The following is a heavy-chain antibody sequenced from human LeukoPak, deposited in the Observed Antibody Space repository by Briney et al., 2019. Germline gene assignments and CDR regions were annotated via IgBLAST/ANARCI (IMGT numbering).Heavy chain of an antibody. J-gene: IGHJ4*02. CDR3: ARSCGVSSGWPYYFDY. Sequence: SVKVSCKASGGTFSSYAISWVRQAPGQGLEWMGGIIPIFGTANYAQKFQGRVTVTADESTSTAYMELSSLRSEDTAVYYCARSCGVSSGWPYYFDYWGQGTLVTVSS. CDR2: IIPIFGTA. CDR1: GGTFSSYA. V-gene: IGHV1-69*13. D-gene: IGHD6-19*01.